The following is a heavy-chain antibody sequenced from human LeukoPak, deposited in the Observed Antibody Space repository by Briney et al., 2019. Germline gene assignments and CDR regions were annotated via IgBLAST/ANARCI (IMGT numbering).Heavy chain of an antibody. J-gene: IGHJ3*02. CDR1: GFTFSSYS. Sequence: GGSLRLSCAASGFTFSSYSMNWVRQAPGKGLEWVSSISSSSSYIYYADSVKGRFTISRDNAKNSLYLQMNSLRAEDTAVYYCARDVRPDAFDIWGQGTMVTVSS. V-gene: IGHV3-21*01. CDR3: ARDVRPDAFDI. CDR2: ISSSSSYI.